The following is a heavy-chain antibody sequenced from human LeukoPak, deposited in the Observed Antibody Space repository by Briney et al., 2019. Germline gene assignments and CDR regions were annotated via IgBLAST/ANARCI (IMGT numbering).Heavy chain of an antibody. Sequence: SETLSLTCAVYGGSFSGYYWSWIRQPPGKGLEWIGEINHSGSTNYNPSLKSRVTISVDTSKNQFSLTLSSVTAADTAVYYCARVVEDYYDSSGYDYWGQGTLVTVSS. V-gene: IGHV4-34*01. CDR3: ARVVEDYYDSSGYDY. J-gene: IGHJ4*02. D-gene: IGHD3-22*01. CDR2: INHSGST. CDR1: GGSFSGYY.